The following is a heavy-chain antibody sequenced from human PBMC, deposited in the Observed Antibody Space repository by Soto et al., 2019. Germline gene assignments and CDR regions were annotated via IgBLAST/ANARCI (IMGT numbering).Heavy chain of an antibody. CDR3: ASEYCSGGSCYYYGMDV. CDR1: GFTFSSYG. D-gene: IGHD2-15*01. CDR2: IWYDGSNK. Sequence: QVQLVESGGGVVQPGRSLRLSCAASGFTFSSYGMHWVRQAPGKGLEWVAVIWYDGSNKYYADSVKGRFTISRDNSKNTLYLQMNSLRAEDTAVYYCASEYCSGGSCYYYGMDVWGQGITVTVSS. J-gene: IGHJ6*02. V-gene: IGHV3-33*01.